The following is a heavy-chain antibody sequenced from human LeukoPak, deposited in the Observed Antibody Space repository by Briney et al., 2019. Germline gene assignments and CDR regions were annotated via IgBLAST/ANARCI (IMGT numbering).Heavy chain of an antibody. D-gene: IGHD3-9*01. CDR3: AKAAWFRVGSYYDY. V-gene: IGHV3-23*01. CDR1: GFTFSSYA. CDR2: ISGSGGST. J-gene: IGHJ4*02. Sequence: TGGSLRLSCAASGFTFSSYAMSWVRQAPGKGLEWVSAISGSGGSTYYADSVKGRFTISRDNSKNTLYLQMNSLRAGDTAVYYCAKAAWFRVGSYYDYWGQGTLVTVST.